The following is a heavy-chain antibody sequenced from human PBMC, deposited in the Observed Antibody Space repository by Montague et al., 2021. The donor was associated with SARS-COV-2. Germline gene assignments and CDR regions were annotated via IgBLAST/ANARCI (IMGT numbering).Heavy chain of an antibody. CDR2: IYYSGST. CDR1: GGSISSGGYY. Sequence: TLSLTCTVSGGSISSGGYYWSWIRQHPGKGLEWIGYIYYSGSTYYNPSLKIRVTISVDTSKNQFSLKLSSVTAADTAVYYWARGVYWLAHYYYYGMDVWGQGTTVTVSS. V-gene: IGHV4-31*03. CDR3: ARGVYWLAHYYYYGMDV. D-gene: IGHD3-9*01. J-gene: IGHJ6*02.